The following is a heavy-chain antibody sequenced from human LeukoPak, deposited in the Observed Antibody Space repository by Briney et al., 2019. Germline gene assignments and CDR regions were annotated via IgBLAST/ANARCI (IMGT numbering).Heavy chain of an antibody. CDR1: GFTFSSYA. D-gene: IGHD6-6*01. CDR3: AKDLREYSSSSDYFDY. J-gene: IGHJ4*02. CDR2: ISYDGSNK. V-gene: IGHV3-30*04. Sequence: GGSLRLSCAASGFTFSSYAMHWVRQAPGKGLEWVAVISYDGSNKYYADSVKSRFTISRDNSKNTLYLQMYSLRAEDTAVYYCAKDLREYSSSSDYFDYWGQGTLVTVSS.